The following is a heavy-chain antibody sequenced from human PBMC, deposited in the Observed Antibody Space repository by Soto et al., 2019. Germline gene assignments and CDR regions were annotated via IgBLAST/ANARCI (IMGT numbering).Heavy chain of an antibody. V-gene: IGHV1-69*13. CDR1: GGTFSSYA. D-gene: IGHD2-8*01. CDR3: ASGPVFKGYCTNGVCYLFDY. J-gene: IGHJ4*02. Sequence: ASVKVSCKASGGTFSSYAISWVRQAPGQGLEWMGGIIPIFGTANYAQKFQGRVTITADESTSTAYMELSSLRSEDTAVYYCASGPVFKGYCTNGVCYLFDYWGQGTLVTVSS. CDR2: IIPIFGTA.